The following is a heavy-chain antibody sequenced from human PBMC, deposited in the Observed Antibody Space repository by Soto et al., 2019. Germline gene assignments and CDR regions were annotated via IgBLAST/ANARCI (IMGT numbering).Heavy chain of an antibody. V-gene: IGHV2-5*02. CDR1: GFSLTTDGVA. D-gene: IGHD2-15*01. CDR3: VNKPGRGACFYFCYFDN. J-gene: IGHJ4*02. Sequence: QITLKESGPTLVKPTQTLTLTCTFSGFSLTTDGVAVAWIRQPPGKALEWLALINWDDYNSYSPSLESRLSITGDSSKDHVVISLTNMDPENTGTYFCVNKPGRGACFYFCYFDNWGPGGLVTVTS. CDR2: INWDDYN.